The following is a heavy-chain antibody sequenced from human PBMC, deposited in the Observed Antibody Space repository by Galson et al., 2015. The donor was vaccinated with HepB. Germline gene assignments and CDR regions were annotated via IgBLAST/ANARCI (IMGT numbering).Heavy chain of an antibody. D-gene: IGHD1-26*01. Sequence: SLRLSCAASRFTFSTYAMSWVRQAPGKGLEWVSTLSGIGGNTYYADSVRGRFTISRDNSKNTLYLQMNSLRAEDTAVYFCAKRLGATGGYSFDYWGQGTLVTVSS. CDR2: LSGIGGNT. CDR3: AKRLGATGGYSFDY. J-gene: IGHJ4*02. CDR1: RFTFSTYA. V-gene: IGHV3-23*01.